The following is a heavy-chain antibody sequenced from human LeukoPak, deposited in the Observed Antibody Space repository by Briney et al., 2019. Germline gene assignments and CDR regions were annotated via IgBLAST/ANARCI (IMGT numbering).Heavy chain of an antibody. CDR2: IYYRGST. D-gene: IGHD1-1*01. V-gene: IGHV4-39*01. CDR1: GGSISSSNSY. Sequence: SETLSLTCTVYGGSISSSNSYWGWIRQPPGKGLEWIGSIYYRGSTYFNPSLKSRVTISVDTSKSKFSLKLSSVTATDTAVYYCARRTTYFDYWGQGTLVTVSS. CDR3: ARRTTYFDY. J-gene: IGHJ4*02.